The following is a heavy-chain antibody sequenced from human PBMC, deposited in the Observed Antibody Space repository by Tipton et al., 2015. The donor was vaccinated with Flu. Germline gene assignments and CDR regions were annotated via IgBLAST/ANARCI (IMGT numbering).Heavy chain of an antibody. D-gene: IGHD4-11*01. CDR3: ARRSYSNYVSDPKNWFDP. J-gene: IGHJ5*02. Sequence: TLSLTCTVSGDSISSGNYYWSWIRQPPGKGLEWIGNIFHTGNTYYNPSLKTRVSISVDRSKNQFSLKVISVTAADTAVYYCARRSYSNYVSDPKNWFDPWGQGTLVTVSS. CDR2: IFHTGNT. V-gene: IGHV4-38-2*02. CDR1: GDSISSGNYY.